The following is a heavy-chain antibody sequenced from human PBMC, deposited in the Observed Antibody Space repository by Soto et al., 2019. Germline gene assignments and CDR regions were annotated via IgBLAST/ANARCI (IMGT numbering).Heavy chain of an antibody. CDR1: GFTFSNYG. V-gene: IGHV3-33*01. J-gene: IGHJ4*02. Sequence: QVQLVESGGGVVQPGRSLRLSCAASGFTFSNYGMHWVRQAPGKGLEWVALIWYDGTNKYYADTVEGRFTISRDNSRNTRAPQMDSLGADDSAVYYCTSGVAISGVVGTVDYWCQGTVVSVSS. D-gene: IGHD3-3*01. CDR3: TSGVAISGVVGTVDY. CDR2: IWYDGTNK.